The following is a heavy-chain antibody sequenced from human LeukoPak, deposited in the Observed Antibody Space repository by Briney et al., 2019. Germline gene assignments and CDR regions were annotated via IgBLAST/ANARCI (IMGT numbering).Heavy chain of an antibody. CDR2: IWPDGSDK. Sequence: GGSLRLSCAASGVSFSEYWMAWVRQAPGKGLEWVANIWPDGSDKYHVDSVRGRFTISRDNALYSLNLQMNSLRAEDSGVYYCGRWGVNAGLDRWGQGTLVIASS. J-gene: IGHJ5*02. CDR1: GVSFSEYW. CDR3: GRWGVNAGLDR. D-gene: IGHD3-10*01. V-gene: IGHV3-7*01.